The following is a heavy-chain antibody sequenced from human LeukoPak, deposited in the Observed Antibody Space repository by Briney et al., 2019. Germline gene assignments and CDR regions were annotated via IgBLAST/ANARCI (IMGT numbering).Heavy chain of an antibody. CDR2: IYYSGST. CDR3: ARGYLNPFMSIFDY. Sequence: SQTLSLTCTVSGVSISSGGYYWSWIRQHPGKGLEWIGYIYYSGSTYYNPSLKSRVTISVDTSKNQFSLKLSSVTAADTAVYYCARGYLNPFMSIFDYWGQGTLVTVSS. J-gene: IGHJ4*02. D-gene: IGHD6-6*01. V-gene: IGHV4-31*03. CDR1: GVSISSGGYY.